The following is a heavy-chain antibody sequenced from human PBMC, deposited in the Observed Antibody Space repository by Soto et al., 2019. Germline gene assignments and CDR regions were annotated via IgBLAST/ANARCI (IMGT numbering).Heavy chain of an antibody. V-gene: IGHV3-23*01. CDR2: ISGSGGST. D-gene: IGHD3-22*01. CDR1: GFTFSSYA. Sequence: EVQLLESGGGLVQPGGSLRLSCAASGFTFSSYAMSWVRQAPGKGLAWVSAISGSGGSTYYADSVKGRFTISRDNSKNTLDLQMNSLRAEDTAVYYCAKWDTMIVVVTKGPIDYWGQGTLVTDSS. CDR3: AKWDTMIVVVTKGPIDY. J-gene: IGHJ4*02.